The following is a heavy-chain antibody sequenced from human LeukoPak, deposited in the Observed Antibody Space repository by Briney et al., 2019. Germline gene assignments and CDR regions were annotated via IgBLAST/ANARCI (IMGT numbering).Heavy chain of an antibody. CDR2: INRDGSST. CDR1: GFTFSSYW. V-gene: IGHV3-74*01. D-gene: IGHD1-26*01. J-gene: IGHJ4*02. Sequence: GGSLRLSCAASGFTFSSYWMHWVRQAPGKGLVWVSRINRDGSSTSYADSVKGRFTISRDNAKNTLYLQMNSLRAEDTAVYYCARDAVGATEVPEDWGQGTLVPVSS. CDR3: ARDAVGATEVPED.